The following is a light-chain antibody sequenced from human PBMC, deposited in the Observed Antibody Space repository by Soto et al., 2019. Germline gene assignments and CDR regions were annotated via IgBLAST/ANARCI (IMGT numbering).Light chain of an antibody. CDR2: EVS. V-gene: IGLV2-8*01. CDR3: SSYAGSNNHVV. CDR1: SSDVGGYNY. Sequence: QSALTQPPSASGSPGQSVTISCTGTSSDVGGYNYVSWYQQHPGKAPKLMIYEVSKRPSGVPDRFSGSKSGNTASLTVSGLQAEDEADYYCSSYAGSNNHVVFGGETKLTVL. J-gene: IGLJ2*01.